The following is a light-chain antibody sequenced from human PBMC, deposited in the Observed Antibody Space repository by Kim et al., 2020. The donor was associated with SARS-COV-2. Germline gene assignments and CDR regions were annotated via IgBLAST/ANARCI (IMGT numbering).Light chain of an antibody. CDR2: HDD. J-gene: IGLJ2*01. V-gene: IGLV3-1*01. CDR3: QAWDTNTLV. Sequence: SYELTQPPSVSVSPGQTASISCSGHNLGETFVSWYMQRPGQSPLLVMYHDDKRPSGISERISGSNSGTTATLTISGTQAMVEADYFCQAWDTNTLVFGGG. CDR1: NLGETF.